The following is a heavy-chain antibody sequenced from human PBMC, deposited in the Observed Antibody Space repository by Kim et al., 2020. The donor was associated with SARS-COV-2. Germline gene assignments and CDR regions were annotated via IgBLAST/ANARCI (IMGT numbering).Heavy chain of an antibody. D-gene: IGHD3-22*01. CDR3: ASAYYYDSTGYWAYNWFDP. Sequence: SETLSLTCTVSGGSISSSTYYWGWIRQPPGKGLEWIGSIYYSGSTYYNPSLRSRVTISVDTSKNQFSLKLNSVTAADTAVYYCASAYYYDSTGYWAYNWFDPWGQGTLVTVSS. CDR1: GGSISSSTYY. J-gene: IGHJ5*02. V-gene: IGHV4-39*01. CDR2: IYYSGST.